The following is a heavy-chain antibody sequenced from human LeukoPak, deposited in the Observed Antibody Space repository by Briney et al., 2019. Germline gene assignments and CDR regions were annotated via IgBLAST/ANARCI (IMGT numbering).Heavy chain of an antibody. Sequence: SETLSLTCTVSGGSLSNYYWSWIRQPPGKGLEWIGYIYYRGSTNYNPSLKSRVTISVDTSKNQLSLKLTSVTAADTAVYYCARDHDSSGYYYVGGWFDPWGQGTLVTVSS. J-gene: IGHJ5*02. CDR3: ARDHDSSGYYYVGGWFDP. D-gene: IGHD3-22*01. CDR2: IYYRGST. V-gene: IGHV4-59*01. CDR1: GGSLSNYY.